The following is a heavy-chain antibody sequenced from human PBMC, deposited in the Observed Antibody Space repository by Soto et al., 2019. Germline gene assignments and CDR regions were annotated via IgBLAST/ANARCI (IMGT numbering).Heavy chain of an antibody. J-gene: IGHJ6*02. CDR3: AKNGQPPYYYYGLDV. D-gene: IGHD2-8*01. V-gene: IGHV1-18*01. Sequence: QGHLVQSGAEVKKPGTSVKVSCKASGYTFTRYGISWVRQAPGQGLEWMGWISGYNGDTNYAQNLQGRVTMTIDTSTGTAHMELRSLTSDDTAVYYCAKNGQPPYYYYGLDVWGQGTTVTVSS. CDR1: GYTFTRYG. CDR2: ISGYNGDT.